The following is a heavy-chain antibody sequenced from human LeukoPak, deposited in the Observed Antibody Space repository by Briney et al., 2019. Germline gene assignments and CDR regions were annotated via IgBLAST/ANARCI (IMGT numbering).Heavy chain of an antibody. CDR3: ARARTVPAATDY. V-gene: IGHV4-59*12. J-gene: IGHJ4*02. D-gene: IGHD2-2*01. Sequence: SETLSLTCTVSGGSISSYYWSRIRQPPGKGLEWIGYIYYSGSTNYNPSLKSRVTISVDTSKNQFSLKLSSVTAADTAVYYCARARTVPAATDYWGQGTLVTVSS. CDR1: GGSISSYY. CDR2: IYYSGST.